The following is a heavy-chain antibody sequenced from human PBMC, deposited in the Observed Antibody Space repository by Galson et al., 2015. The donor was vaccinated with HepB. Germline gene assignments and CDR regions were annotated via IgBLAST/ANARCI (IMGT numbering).Heavy chain of an antibody. CDR1: GFTFSDYY. CDR2: ISGSGSTI. D-gene: IGHD6-19*01. J-gene: IGHJ4*02. Sequence: SLRLSCAASGFTFSDYYMSWIRQAPGKGLEWVSYISGSGSTIYYADSVKGRFTISRDNAKNSLYLQMNRLRAEDTAIYYCATISSARAQSRYQRSSYWGQGTLVTVSS. V-gene: IGHV3-11*01. CDR3: ATISSARAQSRYQRSSY.